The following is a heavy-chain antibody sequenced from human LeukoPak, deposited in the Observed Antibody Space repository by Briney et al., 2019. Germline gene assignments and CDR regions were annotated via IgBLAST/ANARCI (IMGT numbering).Heavy chain of an antibody. J-gene: IGHJ3*02. D-gene: IGHD6-19*01. CDR2: IYYSGST. V-gene: IGHV4-39*02. CDR3: VREVAGTNAFDI. Sequence: SETLSLTCTVSGGSISSSSYYWGWIRQPPGKGLEWIGSIYYSGSTYYNPSLKSRVTISVDTSKNQFSLKLSSVAAADTAVYYCVREVAGTNAFDIWGQGTMVTVSS. CDR1: GGSISSSSYY.